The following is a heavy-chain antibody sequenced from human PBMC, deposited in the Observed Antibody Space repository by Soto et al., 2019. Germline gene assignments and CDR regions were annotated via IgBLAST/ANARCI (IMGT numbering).Heavy chain of an antibody. CDR1: GGSINSYY. CDR2: IYYSGST. V-gene: IGHV4-59*01. Sequence: SETLSLTCTVSGGSINSYYWTWIRQSPGKGLEWIGYIYYSGSTNYDPSLKSRVTISVGTSKNQFSLKLSSVTAADMAVYYCARVGTTTVTYFDYWGQGTLVTVSS. CDR3: ARVGTTTVTYFDY. J-gene: IGHJ4*02. D-gene: IGHD4-4*01.